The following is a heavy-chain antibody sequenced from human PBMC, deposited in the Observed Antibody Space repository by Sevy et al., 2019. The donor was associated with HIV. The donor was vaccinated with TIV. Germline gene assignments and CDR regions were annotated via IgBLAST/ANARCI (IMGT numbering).Heavy chain of an antibody. V-gene: IGHV3-48*02. CDR2: ISSSSSTI. CDR1: GFTFSSYS. D-gene: IGHD1-26*01. CDR3: ARDRGATSYYYYYMDV. J-gene: IGHJ6*03. Sequence: GGSLRLSCAASGFTFSSYSMNWVRLAPGKGLEWVSYISSSSSTIYYADSVKGRFTISRDNAKNSLYLQMNSLRDEDTAVYYCARDRGATSYYYYYMDVWGKGTTVTVSS.